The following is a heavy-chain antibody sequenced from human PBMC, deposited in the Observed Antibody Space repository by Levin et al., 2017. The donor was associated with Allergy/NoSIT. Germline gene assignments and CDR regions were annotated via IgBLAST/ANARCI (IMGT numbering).Heavy chain of an antibody. D-gene: IGHD3-10*01. CDR3: ARVSTAYYYGSGTSNWFDP. J-gene: IGHJ5*02. V-gene: IGHV4-4*02. CDR2: IYHSGST. Sequence: SETLSLTCAVSGGSISSSNWWSWVRQPPGKGLEWIGEIYHSGSTNYNPSLKSRVTISVDKSKNQFSLKLSSVTAADTAVYYCARVSTAYYYGSGTSNWFDPWGQGTLVTVSS. CDR1: GGSISSSNW.